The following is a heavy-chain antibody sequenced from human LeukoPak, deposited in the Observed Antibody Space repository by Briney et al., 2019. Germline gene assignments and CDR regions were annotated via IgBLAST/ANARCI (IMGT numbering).Heavy chain of an antibody. CDR3: ARAPYSNPYYFDY. Sequence: GGSLRLSCAASGFTVSSNYMNWVRQAPGKGLEWVSVIYSGGSTHYADSVKGRFTISRHNSKNTLYLQMNSLRAEDTAVYYCARAPYSNPYYFDYWGQGTLVTVSS. CDR2: IYSGGST. D-gene: IGHD4-11*01. V-gene: IGHV3-53*04. J-gene: IGHJ4*02. CDR1: GFTVSSNY.